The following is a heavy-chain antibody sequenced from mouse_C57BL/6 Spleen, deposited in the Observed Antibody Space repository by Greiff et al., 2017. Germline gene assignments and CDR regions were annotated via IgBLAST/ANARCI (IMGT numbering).Heavy chain of an antibody. Sequence: EVQLQQSGPELVKPGASVKISCKASGYTFTDYYMNWVKQSHGKSLEWIGDINPNNGGTSYNQKFKGKATLTVDKSSSTAYMELRSLTSEDSAVYYCARSVYDYDPAWFAYWGQGTLVTVSA. D-gene: IGHD2-4*01. J-gene: IGHJ3*01. CDR3: ARSVYDYDPAWFAY. CDR2: INPNNGGT. V-gene: IGHV1-26*01. CDR1: GYTFTDYY.